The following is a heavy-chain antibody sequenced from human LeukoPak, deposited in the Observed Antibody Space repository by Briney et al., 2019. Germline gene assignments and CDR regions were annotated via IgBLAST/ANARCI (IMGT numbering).Heavy chain of an antibody. V-gene: IGHV1-69*05. J-gene: IGHJ4*02. CDR3: ARDYSSSPLGDDY. CDR1: GGTFSSYA. D-gene: IGHD6-13*01. Sequence: SVKVSCKASGGTFSSYAISWVRQAPGQGLEWMGGIIPIFGTANYAQKFQGRVTVTTDESTSTAYMELSSLRSEDTAVYYCARDYSSSPLGDDYWGQGTLVTVSS. CDR2: IIPIFGTA.